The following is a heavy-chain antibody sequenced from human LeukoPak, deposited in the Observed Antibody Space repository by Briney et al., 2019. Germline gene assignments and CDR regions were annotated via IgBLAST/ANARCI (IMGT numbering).Heavy chain of an antibody. CDR1: GFTFSGSA. D-gene: IGHD4-11*01. V-gene: IGHV3-73*01. J-gene: IGHJ5*02. CDR3: PNASDGMEYSNYVPFDP. Sequence: SWESLNLSCAASGFTFSGSAMHWVRQASGQGLQWVGRIGSKANNYASAYTASVKGSITISRDDTKNTAHLQMNSTTTEATAVYYCPNASDGMEYSNYVPFDPWGEGNLVTVSP. CDR2: IGSKANNYAS.